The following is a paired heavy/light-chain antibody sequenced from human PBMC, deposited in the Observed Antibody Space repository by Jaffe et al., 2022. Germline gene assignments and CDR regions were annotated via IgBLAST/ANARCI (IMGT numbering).Heavy chain of an antibody. D-gene: IGHD3-10*01. CDR2: IYHSGST. V-gene: IGHV4-38-2*01. CDR1: GYSISSGYY. Sequence: QVQLQESGPGLVKPSETLSLTCAVSGYSISSGYYWGWIRQPPGKGLEWIGSIYHSGSTYYNPSLKSRVTISVDTSKNQFSLKLSSVTAADTAVYYCARSAVGFGEFLPPNWFDPWGQGTLVTVSS. CDR3: ARSAVGFGEFLPPNWFDP. J-gene: IGHJ5*02.
Light chain of an antibody. Sequence: AIRMTQSPSSFSASTGDRVTITCRASQGISSYLAWYQQKPGKAPKLLIYAASTLQSGVPSRFSGSGSGTDFTLTISCLQSEDFATYYCQQYYSYSLTFGPGTKVDIK. V-gene: IGKV1-8*01. CDR1: QGISSY. J-gene: IGKJ3*01. CDR2: AAS. CDR3: QQYYSYSLT.